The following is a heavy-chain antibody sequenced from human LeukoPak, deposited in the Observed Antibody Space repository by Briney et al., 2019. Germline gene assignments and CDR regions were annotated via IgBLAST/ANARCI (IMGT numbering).Heavy chain of an antibody. D-gene: IGHD5-18*01. CDR3: AKAPTVYGYDY. V-gene: IGHV3-23*01. CDR1: GFTFSSYA. CDR2: ISGSGGST. Sequence: GGSLRLSCAASGFTFSSYAISWVRQAPGKGLEWVSAISGSGGSTYYADSVKGQFTISRDNSKNTLYLQMNSLRAEDTAVYYCAKAPTVYGYDYWGQGTLVTVSS. J-gene: IGHJ4*02.